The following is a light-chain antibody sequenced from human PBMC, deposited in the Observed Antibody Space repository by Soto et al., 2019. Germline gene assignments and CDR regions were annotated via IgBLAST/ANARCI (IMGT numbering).Light chain of an antibody. V-gene: IGKV3-20*01. CDR1: QTVTSDY. Sequence: EIVLTQSPGTLSLSPGERATLSCRARQTVTSDYLAWYQQKPGQAPRLLIYGASDRATGIPDRFSASGSGTDFTLTISRLEPQDFAIYYCQQYGDSPLTFGGGTRVDIK. J-gene: IGKJ4*01. CDR3: QQYGDSPLT. CDR2: GAS.